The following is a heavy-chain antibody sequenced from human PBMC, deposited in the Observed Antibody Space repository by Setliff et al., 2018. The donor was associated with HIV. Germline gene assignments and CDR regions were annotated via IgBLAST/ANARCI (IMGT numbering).Heavy chain of an antibody. CDR2: MYSSGNN. D-gene: IGHD4-17*01. CDR3: ARGGYGGNFDAFDI. J-gene: IGHJ3*02. V-gene: IGHV4-31*11. CDR1: GVSITSADYY. Sequence: PSETLSLTCAVSGVSITSADYYWSWIRQHPVKGLEWIGYMYSSGNNYYNPSLKSRLVVSVDESKNPFSLKLSSVTAADTAVYYCARGGYGGNFDAFDIWGQGTMVTVSS.